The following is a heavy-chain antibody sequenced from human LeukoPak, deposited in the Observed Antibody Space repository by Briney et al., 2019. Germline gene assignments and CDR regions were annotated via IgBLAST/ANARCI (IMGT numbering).Heavy chain of an antibody. D-gene: IGHD3-22*01. CDR2: ISAYNGNT. V-gene: IGHV1-18*01. Sequence: ASVKVSCKASGYTFTSYGISWVRQAPGQGLEWMGWISAYNGNTNYAQKLQGRVTMTTDTSTSTGYMELRSLRSDDTAVYYCARDGYVSGYYYDSSGSRPFDYWGQGTLSPSPQ. J-gene: IGHJ4*02. CDR1: GYTFTSYG. CDR3: ARDGYVSGYYYDSSGSRPFDY.